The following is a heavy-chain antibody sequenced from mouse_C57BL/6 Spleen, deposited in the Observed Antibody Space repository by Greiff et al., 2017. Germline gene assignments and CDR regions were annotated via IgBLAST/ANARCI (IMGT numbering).Heavy chain of an antibody. V-gene: IGHV2-5*01. CDR3: AKDYYGSSYWYFDV. D-gene: IGHD1-1*01. CDR2: IWRGGST. Sequence: VLLVESGPGLVQPSQSLSITCTVSGFSLTSYGVHWVRQSPGKGLEWLGVIWRGGSTDYNAAFMSRLSITKDNSKSKVFFKMNSLQADDTAIYYCAKDYYGSSYWYFDVWGTGTTVTVST. CDR1: GFSLTSYG. J-gene: IGHJ1*03.